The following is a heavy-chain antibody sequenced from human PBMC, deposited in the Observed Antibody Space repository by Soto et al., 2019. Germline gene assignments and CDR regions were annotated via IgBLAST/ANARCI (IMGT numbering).Heavy chain of an antibody. D-gene: IGHD3-10*01. CDR2: IYYSGST. V-gene: IGHV4-61*05. J-gene: IGHJ6*03. Sequence: SETLSLTCTVSGGSISSSSYYWGWIRQPPGKGLEWIGYIYYSGSTNYNPSLKSRVTISVDTSKNQFSLKLSSVTAADTAVYYCARVERWFGEYYYYYMDVWGKGTTVTVSS. CDR1: GGSISSSSYY. CDR3: ARVERWFGEYYYYYMDV.